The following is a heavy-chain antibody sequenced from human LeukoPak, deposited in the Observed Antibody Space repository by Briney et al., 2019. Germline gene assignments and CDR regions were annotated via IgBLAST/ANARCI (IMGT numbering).Heavy chain of an antibody. J-gene: IGHJ5*02. CDR3: ARGGYCSGGSCYSGWFDP. V-gene: IGHV1-3*01. D-gene: IGHD2-15*01. Sequence: ASVKVSCKASGYTFTSYAMHWVRQAPGQRLEWMGWINAGNDNTKYSQKFQGRVTITRDTSASTAYMELSSLRSEDTAVYYCARGGYCSGGSCYSGWFDPWGQGTLVTVSS. CDR1: GYTFTSYA. CDR2: INAGNDNT.